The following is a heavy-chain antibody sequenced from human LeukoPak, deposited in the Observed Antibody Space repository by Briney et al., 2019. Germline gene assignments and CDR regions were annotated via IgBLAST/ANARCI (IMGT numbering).Heavy chain of an antibody. CDR2: INPNSGGT. CDR3: ARADGGDYYYYGMDV. V-gene: IGHV1-2*04. CDR1: GGTFSSYA. J-gene: IGHJ6*02. D-gene: IGHD4-17*01. Sequence: GASVKVSCKASGGTFSSYAISWVRQAPGQGLEWMGWINPNSGGTNYAQKFQGWVTVTRDTSISTAYMELSRLRSDDTAVYYCARADGGDYYYYGMDVWGQGTTVTVSS.